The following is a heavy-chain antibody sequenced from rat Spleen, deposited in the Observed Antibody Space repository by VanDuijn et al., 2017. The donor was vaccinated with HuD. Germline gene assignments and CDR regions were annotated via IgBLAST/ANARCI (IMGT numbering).Heavy chain of an antibody. CDR2: ITTSGDNT. Sequence: EVQLVDSGGGLVRPGRSMKLSCAASGFTFSNYYMAWVRQTPTKGLEWVASITTSGDNTYYRDSVKGRFTISRDNAKSTLYLQMDSLRSEETATYYCARQDRDSYAHAFLSPNWFAYWGQGTLVTVSS. D-gene: IGHD1-12*01. CDR3: ARQDRDSYAHAFLSPNWFAY. CDR1: GFTFSNYY. V-gene: IGHV5S11*01. J-gene: IGHJ3*01.